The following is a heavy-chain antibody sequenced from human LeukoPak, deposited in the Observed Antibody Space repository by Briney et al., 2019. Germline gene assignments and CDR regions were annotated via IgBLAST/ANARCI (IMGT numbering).Heavy chain of an antibody. CDR2: IIPILEIA. CDR3: ARVEWSRAFDI. V-gene: IGHV1-69*04. J-gene: IGHJ3*02. CDR1: GGTFSNYA. D-gene: IGHD3-3*01. Sequence: SVKVSCKASGGTFSNYAISWVRQAPGQGLEWMGRIIPILEIANYAQKFQGRVTITADESTSTAYMELSSLRSEDTAVYYCARVEWSRAFDIWGQGTMVTVSS.